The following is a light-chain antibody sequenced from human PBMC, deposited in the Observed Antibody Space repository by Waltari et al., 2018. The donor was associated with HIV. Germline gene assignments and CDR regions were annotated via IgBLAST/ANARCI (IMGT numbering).Light chain of an antibody. CDR3: QAWDSSTVV. V-gene: IGLV3-1*01. CDR2: QDS. J-gene: IGLJ2*01. CDR1: KLGDKY. Sequence: SYELTQPPSVSVSPGPTASITCSGDKLGDKYACWYQQKPGQSPVLVIDQDSKRPSGIHGRFSGYNTRNTATLTISGTQAMDEADYYCQAWDSSTVVFGGGTKLTVL.